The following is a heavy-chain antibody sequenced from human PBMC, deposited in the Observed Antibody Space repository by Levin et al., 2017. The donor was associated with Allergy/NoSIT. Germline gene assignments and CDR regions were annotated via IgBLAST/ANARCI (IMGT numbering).Heavy chain of an antibody. V-gene: IGHV3-74*01. CDR3: ARTYCSSTSCYTGGLLYYYYYGMDV. D-gene: IGHD2-2*02. CDR1: GFTFSSYW. J-gene: IGHJ6*02. Sequence: PGGSLRLSCAASGFTFSSYWMHWVRQAPGKGLVWVSRINSDGSSTSYADSVKGRFTISRDNAKNTLYLQMNSLRAEDTAVYYCARTYCSSTSCYTGGLLYYYYYGMDVWGQGTTVTVSS. CDR2: INSDGSST.